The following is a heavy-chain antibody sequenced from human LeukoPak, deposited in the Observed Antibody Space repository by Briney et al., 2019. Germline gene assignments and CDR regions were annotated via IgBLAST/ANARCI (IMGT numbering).Heavy chain of an antibody. CDR1: GFTFSSYG. D-gene: IGHD1-1*01. V-gene: IGHV3-33*01. CDR3: VRDNHDGFGV. J-gene: IGHJ3*01. Sequence: PGGSLRLSCAASGFTFSSYGMHWVRQAPGKGLEWVAIIWYDGSNKYYADSLKGRFTISRDISKNTLYLQMNSLRAEDTAVYYCVRDNHDGFGVWGQGTMVTVSS. CDR2: IWYDGSNK.